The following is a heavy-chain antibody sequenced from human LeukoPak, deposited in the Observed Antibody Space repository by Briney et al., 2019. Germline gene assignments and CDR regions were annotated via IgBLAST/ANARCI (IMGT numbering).Heavy chain of an antibody. Sequence: SQTLSLTCALSRDCVSSNSAAWNWIRQSPSRGLEWLGRTYYRSKWYNDYAVSVKSRITINPDTSKNQFSLQLNSVTPEDTAVYYCAREGGSSGWFIFDYWGQGTLVTVSS. D-gene: IGHD6-19*01. CDR1: RDCVSSNSAA. CDR3: AREGGSSGWFIFDY. CDR2: TYYRSKWYN. V-gene: IGHV6-1*01. J-gene: IGHJ4*02.